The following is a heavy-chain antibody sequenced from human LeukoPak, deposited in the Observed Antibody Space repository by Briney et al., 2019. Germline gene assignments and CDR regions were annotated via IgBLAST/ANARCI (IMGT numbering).Heavy chain of an antibody. Sequence: PGGSLRLSCAGSEFNFDDCAMHWVRQVAGKGLEWISGISWNSGSIGYADSVEGRFTISRDNTKNFLYLQMKNLRVADTALYFCVRDIRPYSSGLFDFWGQGTQVTVSS. CDR2: ISWNSGSI. D-gene: IGHD6-19*01. V-gene: IGHV3-9*01. J-gene: IGHJ4*02. CDR1: EFNFDDCA. CDR3: VRDIRPYSSGLFDF.